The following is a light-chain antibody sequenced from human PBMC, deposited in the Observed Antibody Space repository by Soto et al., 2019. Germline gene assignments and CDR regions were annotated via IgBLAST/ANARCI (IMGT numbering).Light chain of an antibody. CDR1: QSVSSSY. CDR2: DAS. Sequence: EIVLTQSPGTLSLSPGERATLSCRASQSVSSSYLAWYQQKPGQAPRLLIYDASRRSTGIPDRFSGSGSGTDFTLTISRLEPEDFAVYYCQQYDTSPMYTFGQGTKLEI. V-gene: IGKV3-20*01. J-gene: IGKJ2*01. CDR3: QQYDTSPMYT.